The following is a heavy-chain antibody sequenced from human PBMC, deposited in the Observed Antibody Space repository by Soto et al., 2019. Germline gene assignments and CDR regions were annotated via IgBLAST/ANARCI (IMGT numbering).Heavy chain of an antibody. CDR1: GFTFAGYST. D-gene: IGHD3-10*01. J-gene: IGHJ6*02. Sequence: EVHLLESGGGLVQPGGSLRLSCAASGFTFAGYSTMSWVRQAPGKGLEWVSSISGSGASTYYADSVKGRFTISRDNSKNTLYLQMNSLRADDTAVYYCAKVSASGSGTYTKRNFYYHYYGMDVWGQGTTVTVSS. CDR3: AKVSASGSGTYTKRNFYYHYYGMDV. V-gene: IGHV3-23*01. CDR2: ISGSGAST.